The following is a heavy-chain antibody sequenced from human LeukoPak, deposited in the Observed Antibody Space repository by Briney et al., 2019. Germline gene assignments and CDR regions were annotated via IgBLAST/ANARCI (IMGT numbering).Heavy chain of an antibody. CDR2: IRSDGSNK. D-gene: IGHD1-26*01. Sequence: GGSLRLSCAASGFTFSSYGMHWVRQAPGKGLEWVAYIRSDGSNKYYADSVKGRFTISRDNSKNTLYLQMNSLRAEDTAVYYCARENIVGSTWGDIDYWGQGTLVTVSS. CDR1: GFTFSSYG. V-gene: IGHV3-30*02. CDR3: ARENIVGSTWGDIDY. J-gene: IGHJ4*02.